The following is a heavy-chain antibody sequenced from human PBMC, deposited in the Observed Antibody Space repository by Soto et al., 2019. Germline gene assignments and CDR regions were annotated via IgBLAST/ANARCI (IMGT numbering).Heavy chain of an antibody. D-gene: IGHD3-3*01. J-gene: IGHJ4*02. CDR1: GFTFSSYS. V-gene: IGHV3-21*01. Sequence: GGSLRLSCAASGFTFSSYSMNWVRQAPGKGLEWVSSISSSSSYIYYADSVKGRFTISRDNAKNSLYLQMNSLRAEDTAVYYCARDEYYDFWSGYCPFDYWGQGTLVTVSS. CDR2: ISSSSSYI. CDR3: ARDEYYDFWSGYCPFDY.